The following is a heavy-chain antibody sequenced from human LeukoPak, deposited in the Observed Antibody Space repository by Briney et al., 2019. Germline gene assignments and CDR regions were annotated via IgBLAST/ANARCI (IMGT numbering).Heavy chain of an antibody. V-gene: IGHV3-30*18. J-gene: IGHJ4*02. Sequence: SLAAPGFPLSSCILHWVRPAPGKGLGGVSVISFDGSNKYYADSEKGRFTISRDNSKNTLYLQMNSLRAEDTAVYYCAKDRCSGGSCYLEYWGQGTLVTVSS. D-gene: IGHD2-15*01. CDR1: GFPLSSCI. CDR3: AKDRCSGGSCYLEY. CDR2: ISFDGSNK.